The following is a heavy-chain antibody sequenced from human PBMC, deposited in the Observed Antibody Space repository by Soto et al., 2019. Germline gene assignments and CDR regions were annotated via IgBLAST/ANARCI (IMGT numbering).Heavy chain of an antibody. CDR2: IVVGSGNT. J-gene: IGHJ4*02. CDR3: AASMVRDRELFDY. D-gene: IGHD3-10*01. V-gene: IGHV1-58*01. CDR1: GFTFTSSA. Sequence: QMQLVQSGPEVKKPGTSVKVSCKASGFTFTSSAVQWVRQARGQRLEWIGWIVVGSGNTNYAQKFQERVTITRDMSTSTAYMELSSLRSDDTAVYYCAASMVRDRELFDYWGQGTLVTVSS.